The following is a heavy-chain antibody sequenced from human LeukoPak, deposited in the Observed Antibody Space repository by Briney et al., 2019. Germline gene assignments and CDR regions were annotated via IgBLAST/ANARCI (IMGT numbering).Heavy chain of an antibody. CDR1: GGSISSYY. CDR3: ASSKAVASYYYMDV. Sequence: PSETLSLTCTVYGGSISSYYWSWIRQPAGKGLEWIGRIYTSGSNNYNPSLKSRVTMSVDTSKNQFSLKLSSVTAADTAVYYCASSKAVASYYYMDVWGKGTTVTVSS. J-gene: IGHJ6*03. CDR2: IYTSGSN. D-gene: IGHD6-19*01. V-gene: IGHV4-4*07.